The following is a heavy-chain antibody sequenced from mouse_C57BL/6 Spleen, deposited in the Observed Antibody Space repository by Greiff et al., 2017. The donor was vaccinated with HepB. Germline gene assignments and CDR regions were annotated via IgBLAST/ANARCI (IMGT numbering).Heavy chain of an antibody. J-gene: IGHJ1*03. D-gene: IGHD2-1*01. Sequence: EVNVVESGGGLVKPGGSLKLSCAASGFTFSSYAMSWVRQTPEKRLEWVAAISDGGSYTYYPDNVKGRFTISRDNAKTNLYLQMSHLKSEDTAMFYCASDSYGNWYFDVWGTGTTVTVSS. CDR3: ASDSYGNWYFDV. CDR1: GFTFSSYA. V-gene: IGHV5-4*03. CDR2: ISDGGSYT.